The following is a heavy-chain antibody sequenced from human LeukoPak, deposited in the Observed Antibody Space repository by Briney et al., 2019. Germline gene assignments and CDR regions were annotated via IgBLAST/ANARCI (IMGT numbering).Heavy chain of an antibody. Sequence: ASVKVSCKASGYTFTDYYMHWVRQAPGQGLEWMGWMNPHSGGINYAQKFQGRVTMTRDTSISTAYMELTRLRSDDTAVYYCARELWHGISEGVDYWGQGTLVTVSS. J-gene: IGHJ4*02. CDR2: MNPHSGGI. V-gene: IGHV1-2*02. CDR1: GYTFTDYY. D-gene: IGHD1-14*01. CDR3: ARELWHGISEGVDY.